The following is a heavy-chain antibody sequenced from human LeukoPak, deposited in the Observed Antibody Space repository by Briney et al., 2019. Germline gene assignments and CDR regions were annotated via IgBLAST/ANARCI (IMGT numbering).Heavy chain of an antibody. CDR3: AREGLDYDFWSGYRYDAFDI. Sequence: SVKVSCKASGGTFSSYAISWVRQAPGQGLEWMGGIIPIFGTANYAQKFQGRVTITADESTSTAYMELSSLRSEDTAVYYCAREGLDYDFWSGYRYDAFDIWGQGTMVTVSS. CDR1: GGTFSSYA. V-gene: IGHV1-69*13. D-gene: IGHD3-3*01. J-gene: IGHJ3*02. CDR2: IIPIFGTA.